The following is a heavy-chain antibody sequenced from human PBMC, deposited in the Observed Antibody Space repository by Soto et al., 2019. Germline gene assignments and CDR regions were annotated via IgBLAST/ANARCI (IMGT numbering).Heavy chain of an antibody. CDR2: ISGSGATT. CDR3: TKGGIPRRYNIPKVDFDY. J-gene: IGHJ4*02. Sequence: LRLSCAASGFIFSNYAMSWVRQAPGRGLEWVSAISGSGATTYYPDSVKGRFTISRDNSKNTLYLQMNNLRADDTAVYYCTKGGIPRRYNIPKVDFDYWGQGSLVTVSS. CDR1: GFIFSNYA. D-gene: IGHD1-1*01. V-gene: IGHV3-23*01.